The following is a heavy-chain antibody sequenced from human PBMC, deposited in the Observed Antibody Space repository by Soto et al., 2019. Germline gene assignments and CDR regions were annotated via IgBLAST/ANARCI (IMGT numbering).Heavy chain of an antibody. V-gene: IGHV3-23*01. CDR3: AKSGPTNYFDY. CDR1: GFTFSTSA. J-gene: IGHJ4*02. Sequence: LRLSFAACGFTFSTSALSLFRQAPANGLYWASTISDGGRFTYFADSVKGRFSISRDDSRNMVFLQMSRLGAEDTALYYCAKSGPTNYFDYWGQGSLVTVSS. D-gene: IGHD1-26*01. CDR2: ISDGGRFT.